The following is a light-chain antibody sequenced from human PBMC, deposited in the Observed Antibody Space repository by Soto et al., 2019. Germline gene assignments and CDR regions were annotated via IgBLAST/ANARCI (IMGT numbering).Light chain of an antibody. CDR1: QSVDTY. V-gene: IGKV3-15*01. J-gene: IGKJ1*01. CDR2: GAT. CDR3: QQYNNWPRT. Sequence: EIVMTQSPATLSLSPGERATLSCRASQSVDTYLAWYQQKPGQAPRLLIHGATTRATGIPARFSGSGSGTEFTLTISSLQSEDFAVYYCQQYNNWPRTFGQGTKVDIK.